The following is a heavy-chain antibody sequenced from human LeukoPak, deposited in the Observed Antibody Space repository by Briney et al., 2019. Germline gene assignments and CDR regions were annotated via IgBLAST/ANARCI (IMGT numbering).Heavy chain of an antibody. CDR1: GYSFTGYY. J-gene: IGHJ4*02. D-gene: IGHD2-15*01. V-gene: IGHV1-46*01. CDR3: ARGAWVVISATPLDY. Sequence: ASVKVSCKASGYSFTGYYIHWVRQAPGQGLEWMGLFNPSGGGTSYAQKFQGRVAMTGDTSTTTVYMELSSLRSDDTAVYYCARGAWVVISATPLDYWGQGTLVTVSS. CDR2: FNPSGGGT.